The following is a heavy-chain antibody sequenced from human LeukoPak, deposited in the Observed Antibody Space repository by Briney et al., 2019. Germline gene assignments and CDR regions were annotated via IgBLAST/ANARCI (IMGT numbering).Heavy chain of an antibody. CDR2: VYYTGST. V-gene: IGHV4-59*08. CDR3: ARGGPTNFDY. D-gene: IGHD3-16*01. J-gene: IGHJ4*02. CDR1: GDSISSYY. Sequence: SETLSLTCTVSGDSISSYYWSWIRQPPGKGLEWIGYVYYTGSTDYNPSLKSRVTISVDTSKNQFSLKLSSVTAADTAVYYCARGGPTNFDYWGQGTLVTVSS.